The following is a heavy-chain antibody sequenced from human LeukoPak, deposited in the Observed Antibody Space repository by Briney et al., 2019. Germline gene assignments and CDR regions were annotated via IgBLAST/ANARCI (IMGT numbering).Heavy chain of an antibody. CDR2: IYHSGST. CDR1: GGSISSSNW. V-gene: IGHV4-4*02. D-gene: IGHD6-19*01. Sequence: PSGTLSLTCAVSGGSISSSNWWSWVRQPPGQGLEWIGEIYHSGSTNYNPSLKSRVTISVDKSKNQFSLKLSSVTAADTAVYYCARVAVVAPYYYYYYMDVWGKGTTVTVSS. J-gene: IGHJ6*03. CDR3: ARVAVVAPYYYYYYMDV.